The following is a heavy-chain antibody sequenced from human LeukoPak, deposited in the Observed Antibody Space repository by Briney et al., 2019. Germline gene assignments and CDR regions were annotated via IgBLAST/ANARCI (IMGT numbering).Heavy chain of an antibody. Sequence: GGSLRLSCAASGFTFSSYGMSWVRQAPGKGLEWVSAISGSGGSTYYADSVKGRFTISRDNAKNSLYLQMNSLRAEDMALYYCAKEGSYSAFDIWGQGTMVTVSS. V-gene: IGHV3-23*01. CDR2: ISGSGGST. J-gene: IGHJ3*02. CDR3: AKEGSYSAFDI. CDR1: GFTFSSYG. D-gene: IGHD1-26*01.